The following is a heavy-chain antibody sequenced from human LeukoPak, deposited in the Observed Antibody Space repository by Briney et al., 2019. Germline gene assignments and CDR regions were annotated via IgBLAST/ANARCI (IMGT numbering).Heavy chain of an antibody. D-gene: IGHD3-9*01. CDR1: GYSISSGYC. J-gene: IGHJ4*02. V-gene: IGHV4-38-2*01. CDR3: ARGGELRYFDY. Sequence: SETLSLTCAVSGYSISSGYCWSWIRQPPGRELEWIATAYHSGNRYYNPSLRSRVTISVDTSENQFSLSVNTVTAADTALYFCARGGELRYFDYWGQGTLVTVSS. CDR2: AYHSGNR.